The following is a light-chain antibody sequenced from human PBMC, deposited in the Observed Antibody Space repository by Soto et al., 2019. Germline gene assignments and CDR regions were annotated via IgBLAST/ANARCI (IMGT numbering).Light chain of an antibody. CDR1: SSNIGAGYD. J-gene: IGLJ1*01. CDR3: QSYDSSVSGYV. V-gene: IGLV1-40*01. Sequence: QSVLTQPPSVSGVPGQRVSISCTGNSSNIGAGYDVHWYQQLPGTAPKLLIYGNSNRPSGVPDRFSGSKSGTSASLAITGLQAEDEADYYCQSYDSSVSGYVFGTGTKVTVL. CDR2: GNS.